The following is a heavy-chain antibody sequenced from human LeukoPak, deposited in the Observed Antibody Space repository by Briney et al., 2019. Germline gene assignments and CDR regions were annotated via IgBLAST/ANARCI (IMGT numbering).Heavy chain of an antibody. Sequence: GGSLRLSCAASGFTFSSYEMNWVRQAPGKGLEWVSYISSSGSTRYYADSVKGRFTISRDSAKSSLFLQMNSLRAEDTAVYYCAREGGEWELLRTFDYWGQGTLVTVSS. CDR3: AREGGEWELLRTFDY. V-gene: IGHV3-48*03. D-gene: IGHD1-26*01. CDR2: ISSSGSTR. CDR1: GFTFSSYE. J-gene: IGHJ4*02.